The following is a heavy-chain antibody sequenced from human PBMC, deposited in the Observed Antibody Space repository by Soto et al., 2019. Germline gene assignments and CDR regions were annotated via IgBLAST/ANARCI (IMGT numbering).Heavy chain of an antibody. V-gene: IGHV1-69*13. CDR1: GGTFSSYA. Sequence: ASVKVSCKASGGTFSSYAISWVRQAPGQGLEWMGGIIPIFGTANYAQKFQGRVTITADESTSTAYMELSSLRSEDTAVYYCERDYYDSSGYYYYWGQGTLVTVSS. CDR2: IIPIFGTA. J-gene: IGHJ4*02. D-gene: IGHD3-22*01. CDR3: ERDYYDSSGYYYY.